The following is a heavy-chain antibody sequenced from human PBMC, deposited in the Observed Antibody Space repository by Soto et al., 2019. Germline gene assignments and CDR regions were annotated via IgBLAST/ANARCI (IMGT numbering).Heavy chain of an antibody. D-gene: IGHD2-2*01. CDR1: GGSISSYY. V-gene: IGHV4-59*08. Sequence: QVQLQESGPGLVKPSETLSLTCTVSGGSISSYYWSWIRQPPGKGLEWIGYIYYSGSTNYNPSLKSRVTISVDTSKNQFSLKLSSVSAADTAVYYCAIRSTSAFDIWGQWTMVTVSS. CDR2: IYYSGST. J-gene: IGHJ3*02. CDR3: AIRSTSAFDI.